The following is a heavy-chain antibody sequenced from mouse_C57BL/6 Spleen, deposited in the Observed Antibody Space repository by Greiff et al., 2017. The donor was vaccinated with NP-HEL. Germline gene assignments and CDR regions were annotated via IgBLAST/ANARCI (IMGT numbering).Heavy chain of an antibody. CDR1: GFSLTSYG. Sequence: VQRVESGPGLVQPSQSLSITCTVSGFSLTSYGVHWVRQSPGKGLEWLGVIWRGGSTDYNAAFMSRLSITKDNSKSQVFFKMNSLQADDTAIYYCAKNQGLREAMDYWGQGTSVTVSS. J-gene: IGHJ4*01. D-gene: IGHD3-1*01. CDR3: AKNQGLREAMDY. V-gene: IGHV2-5*01. CDR2: IWRGGST.